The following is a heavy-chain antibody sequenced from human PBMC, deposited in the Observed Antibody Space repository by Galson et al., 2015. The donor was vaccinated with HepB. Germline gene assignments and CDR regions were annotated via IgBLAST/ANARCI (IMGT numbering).Heavy chain of an antibody. J-gene: IGHJ4*02. CDR2: IYWDDDK. CDR1: GFSLSTSGVG. Sequence: PALVKPTQTLTLTCTFSGFSLSTSGVGVGWIRQPPGKALEWLALIYWDDDKRHSPSLKSRLTITKDTSKNQVVLTMTNMDPVDTATYYCAHVEGYTYSSSSLFDYWGQGTLVTVSS. V-gene: IGHV2-5*02. D-gene: IGHD6-6*01. CDR3: AHVEGYTYSSSSLFDY.